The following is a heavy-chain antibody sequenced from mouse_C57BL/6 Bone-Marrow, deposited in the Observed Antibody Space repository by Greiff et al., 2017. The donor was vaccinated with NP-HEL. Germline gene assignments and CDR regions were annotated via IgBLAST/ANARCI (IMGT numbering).Heavy chain of an antibody. V-gene: IGHV5-9-3*01. J-gene: IGHJ2*01. CDR1: GFTFSSYA. CDR2: ISDGGST. Sequence: EVQGVESGGGLVKPGGSLKLSCAASGFTFSSYAMSWVRQTPEKRLEWVATISDGGSTYYPDTMERRFIISRDNTKKTLYLQMSSLRSEDTALYYCARYYDYDSYWGQGTTLTVSS. CDR3: ARYYDYDSY. D-gene: IGHD2-4*01.